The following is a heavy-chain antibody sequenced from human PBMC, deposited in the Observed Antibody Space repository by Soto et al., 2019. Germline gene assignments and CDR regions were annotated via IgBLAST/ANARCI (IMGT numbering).Heavy chain of an antibody. Sequence: PSETLSLTCAVYGGSFSDYYWSWIRQPPGKGLEWIGEINHSGSTNYNPSLKSRVTISVDTPKNQFSLKLSSVTAADTAVYYCARGDAAARTYYFDYWGQGTLVTVSS. CDR2: INHSGST. CDR1: GGSFSDYY. CDR3: ARGDAAARTYYFDY. J-gene: IGHJ4*02. D-gene: IGHD6-13*01. V-gene: IGHV4-34*01.